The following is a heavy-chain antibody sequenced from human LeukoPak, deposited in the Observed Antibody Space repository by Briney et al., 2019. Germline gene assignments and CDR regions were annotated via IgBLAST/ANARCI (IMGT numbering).Heavy chain of an antibody. J-gene: IGHJ4*02. V-gene: IGHV3-23*01. CDR1: GFTFSSYA. Sequence: GGSLRLSCAASGFTFSSYAMTWVRQAPGKGLEWVSAISGSGGNTYYADSVKGRFTISRDNSKNKLYLQMNSLRAEDTAIYYCAKDWDWELLIFDYWGQGTLVTVSS. CDR2: ISGSGGNT. CDR3: AKDWDWELLIFDY. D-gene: IGHD1-26*01.